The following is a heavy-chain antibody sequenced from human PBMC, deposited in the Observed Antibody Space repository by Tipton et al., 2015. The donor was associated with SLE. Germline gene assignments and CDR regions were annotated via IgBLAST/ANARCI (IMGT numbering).Heavy chain of an antibody. V-gene: IGHV4-39*01. CDR2: VYHSGST. J-gene: IGHJ3*02. Sequence: TLSLTCTVSGGYISSSNYFCGWIRQPPGKGLEWIGSVYHSGSTFYNTSLESRVSIYVDTSKDRFSLSLSSVTATDTALYYCARHVGGSYPVAFDIWGQGTMVTVSS. D-gene: IGHD1-26*01. CDR1: GGYISSSNYF. CDR3: ARHVGGSYPVAFDI.